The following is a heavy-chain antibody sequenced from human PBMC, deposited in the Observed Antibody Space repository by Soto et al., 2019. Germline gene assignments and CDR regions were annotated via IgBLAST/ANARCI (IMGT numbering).Heavy chain of an antibody. D-gene: IGHD3-3*01. CDR1: GGSISSSSYY. CDR2: IYYSGST. V-gene: IGHV4-39*01. J-gene: IGHJ4*02. Sequence: PSETLSLTCTVSGGSISSSSYYWGWIRQPPGKGLEWIGSIYYSGSTYYNPSLKSRVTISVDTSKNQFSLKLSSVTAADTAVYYCARHVRGMSGRGAYFDYWGQGTLVTAPQ. CDR3: ARHVRGMSGRGAYFDY.